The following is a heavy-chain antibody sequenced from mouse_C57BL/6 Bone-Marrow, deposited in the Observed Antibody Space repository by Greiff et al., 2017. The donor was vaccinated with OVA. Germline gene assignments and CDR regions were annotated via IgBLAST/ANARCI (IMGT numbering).Heavy chain of an antibody. V-gene: IGHV5-12*01. J-gene: IGHJ4*01. CDR3: ARPLYYYGSAMDY. CDR1: GFTFSDYY. Sequence: EVKLMESGGGLVQPGGSLKLSCAASGFTFSDYYMYWVRQTPEKRLEWVAYISNGGGSTYYPDTVKGRFTISRDNAKNTLYLQMSRLKSEDTAMYYCARPLYYYGSAMDYWGQGTSVTVSS. CDR2: ISNGGGST. D-gene: IGHD1-1*01.